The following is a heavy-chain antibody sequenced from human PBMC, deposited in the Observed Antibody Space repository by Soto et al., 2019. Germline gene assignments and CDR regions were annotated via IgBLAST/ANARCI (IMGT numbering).Heavy chain of an antibody. V-gene: IGHV3-7*03. J-gene: IGHJ5*02. CDR2: INQDGSER. CDR1: GLTFRNDW. CDR3: AIYGYGVSAAAS. D-gene: IGHD5-18*01. Sequence: HPGGSLRLSCAGSGLTFRNDWLTWVRQAPGKGLEWVANINQDGSERYYVDSVRGRFTISRDNVENSLYLQLNSLRPEDTAVYYCAIYGYGVSAAASWGQGTLVTVYS.